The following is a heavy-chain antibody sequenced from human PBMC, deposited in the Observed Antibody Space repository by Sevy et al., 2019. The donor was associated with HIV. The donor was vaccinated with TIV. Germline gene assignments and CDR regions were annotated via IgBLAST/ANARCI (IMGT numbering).Heavy chain of an antibody. J-gene: IGHJ4*02. CDR3: AKDMSGYYFDY. V-gene: IGHV3-30*18. D-gene: IGHD3-10*02. CDR1: GFTFSSYG. CDR2: ISYDGSNK. Sequence: GGSLRLSCAASGFTFSSYGMHWVRQAPGKGLEWVAVISYDGSNKYYADPVKGRFTISRDNSKNTLYLQMNSLRAEDTAVYYCAKDMSGYYFDYWGQGTLVTVSS.